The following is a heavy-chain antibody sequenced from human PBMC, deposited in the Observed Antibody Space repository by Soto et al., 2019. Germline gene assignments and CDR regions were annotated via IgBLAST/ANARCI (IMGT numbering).Heavy chain of an antibody. CDR1: GGSISSSSYY. Sequence: SETLSLTCTVSGGSISSSSYYWGWIRQPPGKGLEWIGSIYYSGSTYYNPSLKSRVTISVDTSKNQFSLKLSSVTAADTAVYYCARQIVGATYYYYYGMDVWGQGTTVTVSS. J-gene: IGHJ6*02. D-gene: IGHD1-26*01. CDR2: IYYSGST. CDR3: ARQIVGATYYYYYGMDV. V-gene: IGHV4-39*01.